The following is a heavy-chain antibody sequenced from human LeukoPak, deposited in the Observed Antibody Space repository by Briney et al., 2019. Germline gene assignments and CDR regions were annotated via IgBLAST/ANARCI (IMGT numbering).Heavy chain of an antibody. CDR2: IYTSGTT. CDR1: GGSITSYY. J-gene: IGHJ4*02. D-gene: IGHD4-23*01. Sequence: SETLSLTCTVSGGSITSYYWSWIRQPAGKGLEWIGRIYTSGTTIYNPSLKGRVTMSVDTSKSQLSLKLRFVTAADTAVYYCARNSGDFWGQGTLVTVSS. CDR3: ARNSGDF. V-gene: IGHV4-4*07.